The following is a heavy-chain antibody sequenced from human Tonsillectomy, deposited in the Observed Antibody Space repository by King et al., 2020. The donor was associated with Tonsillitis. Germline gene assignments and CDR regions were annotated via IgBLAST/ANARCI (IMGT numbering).Heavy chain of an antibody. Sequence: VQLVESGGGLAQPGRSLRLSCSASGFTFGDYALSWVRQAPGKGLEWVGFIRSKPYGGAIEYAASVKGRFTISRDDSKSIVYLQMKSLKTEDTAVYYCTRFLEWLLGMDVWAKGPRSPSP. D-gene: IGHD3-3*01. CDR3: TRFLEWLLGMDV. CDR2: IRSKPYGGAI. J-gene: IGHJ6*02. CDR1: GFTFGDYA. V-gene: IGHV3-49*04.